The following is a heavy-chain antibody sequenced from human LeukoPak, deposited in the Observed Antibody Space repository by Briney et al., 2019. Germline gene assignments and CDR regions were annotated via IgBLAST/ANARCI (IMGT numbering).Heavy chain of an antibody. CDR2: ISGGGGST. Sequence: PGGSLRLSCAASGFTFSSYAMTWVRQAPGKGLEWVSAISGGGGSTYYADSVKGRFTISRDNSKNTLYLQMNSLGAEDTAVYYCAKRGRLLVVPAAFDPWGQGTLVTVSS. V-gene: IGHV3-23*01. J-gene: IGHJ5*02. CDR1: GFTFSSYA. CDR3: AKRGRLLVVPAAFDP. D-gene: IGHD2-2*01.